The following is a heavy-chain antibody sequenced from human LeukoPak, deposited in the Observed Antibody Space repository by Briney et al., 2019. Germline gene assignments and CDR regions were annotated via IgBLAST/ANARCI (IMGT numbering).Heavy chain of an antibody. CDR3: AKDNVGALDY. V-gene: IGHV3-30*18. Sequence: GGSLRLSCAASGFTFSSYWMHWVRQAPGKGLEWVAVISYDGSNKYYADSVKGRFTISRDNSKNTLYLQMNSLRAEDTAVYYCAKDNVGALDYWGQGTLVTVSS. CDR1: GFTFSSYW. J-gene: IGHJ4*02. CDR2: ISYDGSNK. D-gene: IGHD1-26*01.